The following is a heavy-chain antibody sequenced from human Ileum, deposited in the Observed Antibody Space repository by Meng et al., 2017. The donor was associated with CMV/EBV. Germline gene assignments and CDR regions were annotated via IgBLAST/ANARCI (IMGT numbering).Heavy chain of an antibody. CDR1: SFSGYY. D-gene: IGHD2-2*02. J-gene: IGHJ3*02. CDR3: ARGGGLLYHSGIVGAFDI. Sequence: SFSGYYWSWIRQPPGKGLEWIGEINHSGSTNYNPSLKSRVTISVDTSKNQFSLKLSSVTAADTAVYYCARGGGLLYHSGIVGAFDIWGQGTMVTVSS. V-gene: IGHV4-34*01. CDR2: INHSGST.